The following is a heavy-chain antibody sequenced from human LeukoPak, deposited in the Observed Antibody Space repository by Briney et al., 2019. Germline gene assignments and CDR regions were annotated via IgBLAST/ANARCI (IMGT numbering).Heavy chain of an antibody. CDR3: AKDQGYDILTGYYNYYYYYYMDV. V-gene: IGHV3-30*04. D-gene: IGHD3-9*01. CDR1: GFTFSSYA. CDR2: ISYDGSNK. Sequence: GGSLRLSCAASGFTFSSYAMHWVRQAPGKGLEWVAVISYDGSNKYYADSVKGRFTISRDNSKNTLYLQMNSLRAEDTAVYYCAKDQGYDILTGYYNYYYYYYMDVWGKGTTVTISS. J-gene: IGHJ6*03.